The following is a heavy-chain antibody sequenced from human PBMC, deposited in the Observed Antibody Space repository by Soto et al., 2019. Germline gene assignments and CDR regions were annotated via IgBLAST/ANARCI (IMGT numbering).Heavy chain of an antibody. CDR1: GYTFTSYY. CDR2: INPSGGST. Sequence: ASVKVSCKASGYTFTSYYMHWVRQAPGQGLEWMGIINPSGGSTSYAQKFQGRVTMTRDTSTSTVYMELSSLRSEDTAVYYCAREARASGYSSGWYVDYYYYYGMDVWGQGTTVTVSS. CDR3: AREARASGYSSGWYVDYYYYYGMDV. V-gene: IGHV1-46*01. D-gene: IGHD6-13*01. J-gene: IGHJ6*02.